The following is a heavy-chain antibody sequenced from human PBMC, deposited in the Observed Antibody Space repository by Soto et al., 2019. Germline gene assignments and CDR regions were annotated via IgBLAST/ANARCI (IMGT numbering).Heavy chain of an antibody. J-gene: IGHJ6*02. CDR2: MSYDGSKI. V-gene: IGHV3-30*18. Sequence: GGSLRLSCEASGFAFDTYGMHWIRQGAGQGLEWVATMSYDGSKIYYRDSVRGRFSISRDDSKRTLYLQMNSLRAEDTAVYYCAKDRDPYYYYYLMDVWGQGTTVPVSS. CDR3: AKDRDPYYYYYLMDV. CDR1: GFAFDTYG.